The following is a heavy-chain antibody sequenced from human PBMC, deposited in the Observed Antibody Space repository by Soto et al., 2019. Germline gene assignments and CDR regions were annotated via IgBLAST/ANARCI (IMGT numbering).Heavy chain of an antibody. CDR3: ARVGHSSSSGGNRFDP. J-gene: IGHJ5*02. Sequence: PGGSLRLSCAASGFTVSSNYMSWVRQAPGKGLEWVSVIYSGGSTYYADSVKGRFTISRDNSKNTLYLQMNSLRAEDTAVYYCARVGHSSSSGGNRFDPWGQGTLVTVSS. D-gene: IGHD6-6*01. V-gene: IGHV3-53*01. CDR2: IYSGGST. CDR1: GFTVSSNY.